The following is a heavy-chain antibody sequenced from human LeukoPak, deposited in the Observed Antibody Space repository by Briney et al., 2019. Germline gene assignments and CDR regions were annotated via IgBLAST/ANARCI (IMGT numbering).Heavy chain of an antibody. J-gene: IGHJ4*02. Sequence: TGGSLRLSCAASGFTFSSYWMSWVRQAPGKGLEWVANIKQDGSEKYYVDSVKGRFTISRDNAKNSLYLQMNSLRAEDTAVYYCARDRRVVGYGHIDYWGQGTLVTVSS. D-gene: IGHD2-15*01. CDR3: ARDRRVVGYGHIDY. CDR2: IKQDGSEK. CDR1: GFTFSSYW. V-gene: IGHV3-7*01.